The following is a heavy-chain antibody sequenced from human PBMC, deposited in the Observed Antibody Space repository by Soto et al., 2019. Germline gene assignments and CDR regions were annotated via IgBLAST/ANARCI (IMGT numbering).Heavy chain of an antibody. J-gene: IGHJ6*02. V-gene: IGHV3-23*01. CDR1: GFIFSDHA. D-gene: IGHD3-3*01. Sequence: GGSLRLSCEASGFIFSDHAMSWVRQAPGKGLEWVSAISGNGIATYYADSVKGRFTISRDNSKNTLYLQMNSLRAEDTAVYYCASLPSVTIFGVVIPFVYGMDVWGQGTTVTVSS. CDR2: ISGNGIAT. CDR3: ASLPSVTIFGVVIPFVYGMDV.